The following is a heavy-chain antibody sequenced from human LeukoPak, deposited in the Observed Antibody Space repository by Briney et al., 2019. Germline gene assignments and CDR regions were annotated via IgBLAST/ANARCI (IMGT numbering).Heavy chain of an antibody. V-gene: IGHV3-74*03. D-gene: IGHD6-13*01. Sequence: PGGSLRLSCAASGFTFSRYWIHWVRQAPGKGLMWVSRISPDGSTTLYADSVKGRFTISRDNARNTLYLQMNNLRAEDTAVYYCARGECSNWYDWGQGILVTVSS. CDR2: ISPDGSTT. J-gene: IGHJ4*02. CDR1: GFTFSRYW. CDR3: ARGECSNWYD.